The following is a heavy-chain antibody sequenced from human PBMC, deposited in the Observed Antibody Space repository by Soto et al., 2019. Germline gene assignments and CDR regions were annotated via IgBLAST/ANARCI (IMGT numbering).Heavy chain of an antibody. Sequence: ASVKVSCKVSGYTLTELSMHWVRQAPGKGLEWMGGFDPEDGETIYAQKFQGRVTMTEDTSTDTAYMELSSLRSEYTAVYYCATRYYDSSGYYEDQHWGQGTLVTVSS. CDR3: ATRYYDSSGYYEDQH. CDR2: FDPEDGET. D-gene: IGHD3-22*01. V-gene: IGHV1-24*01. J-gene: IGHJ1*01. CDR1: GYTLTELS.